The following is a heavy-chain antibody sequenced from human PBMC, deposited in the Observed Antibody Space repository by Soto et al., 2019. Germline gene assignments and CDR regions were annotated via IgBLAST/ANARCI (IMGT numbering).Heavy chain of an antibody. D-gene: IGHD2-2*01. V-gene: IGHV4-31*03. CDR3: ARVPDR. CDR1: DGPIISGGYY. Sequence: SETLSLICTVSDGPIISGGYYWSWIRQHPGKGLEWIGYIYYSGSTYYNPSLKSRVTISVDRSKNQFSLKVSSVTAADTAVYYCARVPDRWGQGTLVTVSS. CDR2: IYYSGST. J-gene: IGHJ5*02.